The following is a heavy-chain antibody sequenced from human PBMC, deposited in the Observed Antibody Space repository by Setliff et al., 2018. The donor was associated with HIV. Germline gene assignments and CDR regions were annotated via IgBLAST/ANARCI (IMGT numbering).Heavy chain of an antibody. V-gene: IGHV4-61*02. CDR3: ARYSPRGYTLTGPY. CDR2: IYTSGST. CDR1: GGSISSGSYF. D-gene: IGHD6-25*01. J-gene: IGHJ4*02. Sequence: KTSETLSLTCTVSGGSISSGSYFWTWIRQPAGKGLEWIGRIYTSGSTNYNPSLKSRVTISVDTSKNQFSLKLASVTAADTAVYYCARYSPRGYTLTGPYWGQGTLVTVSS.